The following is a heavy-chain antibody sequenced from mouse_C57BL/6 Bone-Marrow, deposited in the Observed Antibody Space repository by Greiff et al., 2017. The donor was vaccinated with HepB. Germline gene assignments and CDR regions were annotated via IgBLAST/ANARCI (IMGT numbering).Heavy chain of an antibody. CDR1: GYTFTSYW. V-gene: IGHV1-55*01. Sequence: QVQLKQPGAELVKPGASVKMSCKASGYTFTSYWLTWVKQRPVQGLEWIGDIYPGSGSTNYNEKFKSTATLTVDTSSSAAYMQLSSLTSEDSAVYYCARESCFYYAMNYWGQGTSVTASS. CDR3: ARESCFYYAMNY. CDR2: IYPGSGST. D-gene: IGHD3-3*01. J-gene: IGHJ4*01.